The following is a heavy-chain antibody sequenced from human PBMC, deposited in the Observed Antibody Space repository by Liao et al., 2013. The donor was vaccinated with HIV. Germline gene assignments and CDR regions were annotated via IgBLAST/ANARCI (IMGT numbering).Heavy chain of an antibody. J-gene: IGHJ4*02. CDR1: GVSFSDYY. V-gene: IGHV4-34*01. Sequence: QVQLQQWGAGLLKPSETLSLTCAVYGVSFSDYYWSWIRQPPGKGLEWIGEINHSGSTNYNPSLKSRVTISVDTSKKQFSLKLSSVTAADTAVYYCARGPIVGAFHRVFDYWGQGTLVTVSS. CDR2: INHSGST. CDR3: ARGPIVGAFHRVFDY. D-gene: IGHD1-26*01.